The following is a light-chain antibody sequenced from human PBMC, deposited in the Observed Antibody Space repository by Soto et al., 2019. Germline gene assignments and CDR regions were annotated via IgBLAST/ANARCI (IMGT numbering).Light chain of an antibody. CDR1: QSISRY. CDR2: VAS. Sequence: DIEMTQSPSSLSASVGDKVTITCRASQSISRYLNWYKQQPGKAPNLLSYVASSLQSEVPSRFSGSGSGTDFTLTINRLEPADSAVYYCQQYGNSPITFGQGTRLEIK. CDR3: QQYGNSPIT. V-gene: IGKV1-39*01. J-gene: IGKJ5*01.